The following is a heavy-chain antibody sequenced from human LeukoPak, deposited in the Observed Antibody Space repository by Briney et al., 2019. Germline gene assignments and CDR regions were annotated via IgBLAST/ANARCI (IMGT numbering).Heavy chain of an antibody. CDR1: GFTFSSYG. CDR2: IWYDGSNK. D-gene: IGHD3-22*01. J-gene: IGHJ5*02. V-gene: IGHV3-33*01. Sequence: PGGSLRLSCAASGFTFSSYGMHWVRQAPGKGLEWVAVIWYDGSNKYYADSVKGRFTISRDNSKNTLYLQMNSLRAEDTAVYYCARDLEGYNWFDPWGQGTLVTVSS. CDR3: ARDLEGYNWFDP.